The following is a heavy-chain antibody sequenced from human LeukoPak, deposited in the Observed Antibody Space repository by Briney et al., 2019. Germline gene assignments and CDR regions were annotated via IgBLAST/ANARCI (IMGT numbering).Heavy chain of an antibody. CDR3: ARAKGYYDILTGYYIPIYYFDY. Sequence: GGSLRLSCAASGFTFSSYEMNWARQAPGKGLEWVSYISSSGSTIYYADSVKGRFTISRDNAKNSLYLQMNSLRAEDTAVYYCARAKGYYDILTGYYIPIYYFDYWGQGTLVTVSS. CDR1: GFTFSSYE. CDR2: ISSSGSTI. J-gene: IGHJ4*02. D-gene: IGHD3-9*01. V-gene: IGHV3-48*03.